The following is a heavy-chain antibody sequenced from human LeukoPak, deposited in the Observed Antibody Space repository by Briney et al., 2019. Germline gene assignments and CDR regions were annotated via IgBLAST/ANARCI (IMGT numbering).Heavy chain of an antibody. CDR1: GFTFSLYS. V-gene: IGHV3-7*01. CDR2: IKQTGSEK. CDR3: ARSHSTSWYYFDY. D-gene: IGHD6-13*01. Sequence: GGSLRLSCAASGFTFSLYSMNWVRQAPGKGLEWVANIKQTGSEKCYVDSVKGRFTISRDNARNSLYLQMNSLRGEDTAVYYCARSHSTSWYYFDYWGQGTLVTVSS. J-gene: IGHJ4*02.